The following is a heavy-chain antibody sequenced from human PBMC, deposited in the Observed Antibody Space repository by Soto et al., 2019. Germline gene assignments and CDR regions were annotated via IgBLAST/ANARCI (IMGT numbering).Heavy chain of an antibody. CDR1: GYTFTGYY. CDR3: ARGGYDILTGYRSYSYYGMDV. V-gene: IGHV1-2*04. J-gene: IGHJ6*02. D-gene: IGHD3-9*01. Sequence: ASVKVSCKASGYTFTGYYMRWVRQAPGQGLEWMGWINPNSGGTNYAQKFQGWVTMTRDTSISTAYMELSRLRSDDTAVYYCARGGYDILTGYRSYSYYGMDVWGQGTTVTVSS. CDR2: INPNSGGT.